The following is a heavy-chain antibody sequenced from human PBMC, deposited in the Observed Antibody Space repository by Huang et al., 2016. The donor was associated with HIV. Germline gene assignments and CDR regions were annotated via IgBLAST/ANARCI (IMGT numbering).Heavy chain of an antibody. CDR2: IYHSGST. J-gene: IGHJ4*02. D-gene: IGHD2-15*01. CDR3: ARGPPISGRMGPLDH. V-gene: IGHV4-59*11. CDR1: HGSISSQY. Sequence: QVRLQESGPGLVKPSETLSLTCSVSHGSISSQYWSWIRQPPGKGLEWIGGIYHSGSTNDKTSLKSRVTISVDTSKNQFSLKLNSVTAADTAVYFCARGPPISGRMGPLDHWGQGTLVTVSS.